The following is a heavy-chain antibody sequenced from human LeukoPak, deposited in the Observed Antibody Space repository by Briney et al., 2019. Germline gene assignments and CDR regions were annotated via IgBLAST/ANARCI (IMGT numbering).Heavy chain of an antibody. D-gene: IGHD3-10*01. CDR2: VDPEDGET. CDR1: GYTFTDYY. CDR3: ATVGRYYGSGSPDY. V-gene: IGHV1-69-2*01. J-gene: IGHJ4*02. Sequence: GASVKVSCKASGYTFTDYYMHWVQQAPGKGLEWMGRVDPEDGETIYAEKFQGRVTITPDTSTDTAYMELSSLRSEDTAVYYCATVGRYYGSGSPDYWGQGTLVTVSS.